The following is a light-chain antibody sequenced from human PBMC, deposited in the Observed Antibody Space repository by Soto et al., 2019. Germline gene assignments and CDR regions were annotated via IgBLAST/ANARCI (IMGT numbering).Light chain of an antibody. Sequence: EIVMTQSPATLSVSPGERATLSCRASQSVSSNLAGYQQKPGQAPRLLIYGASTRATGIPARFSGSGSGTEFTLTISSLQSEDFAVYYCQQYNNGPLSTFGQGTRLEIK. CDR1: QSVSSN. CDR3: QQYNNGPLST. CDR2: GAS. J-gene: IGKJ5*01. V-gene: IGKV3-15*01.